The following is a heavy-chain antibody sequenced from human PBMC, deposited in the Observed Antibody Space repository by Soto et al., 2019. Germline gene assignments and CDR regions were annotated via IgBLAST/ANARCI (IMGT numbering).Heavy chain of an antibody. D-gene: IGHD3-3*01. CDR2: IYPSDSDT. Sequence: GESLKISCKGSGYNFAGYWIAWVRQMPGKGLELMGIIYPSDSDTRYRPSFQGQVTISADKSISSAYLQWSSLRASDTAMFYCARGGFSTRTFAYWAQGTPATVS. CDR3: ARGGFSTRTFAY. J-gene: IGHJ4*02. V-gene: IGHV5-51*01. CDR1: GYNFAGYW.